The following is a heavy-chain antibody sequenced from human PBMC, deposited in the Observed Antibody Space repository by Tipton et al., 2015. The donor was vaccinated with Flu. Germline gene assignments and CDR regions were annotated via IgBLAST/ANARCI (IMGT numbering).Heavy chain of an antibody. CDR2: IYHSGST. CDR1: GGSISSGGYS. J-gene: IGHJ4*02. Sequence: LRLSCAVSGGSISSGGYSWIWIRQPPGKGLEWIGYIYHSGSTYYNASLKSRVTISVDRSKNQFSLKLSSVTAADTAVYYCARHSGSRSYPLDYWGQGTLVTVSS. V-gene: IGHV4-30-2*01. D-gene: IGHD3-10*01. CDR3: ARHSGSRSYPLDY.